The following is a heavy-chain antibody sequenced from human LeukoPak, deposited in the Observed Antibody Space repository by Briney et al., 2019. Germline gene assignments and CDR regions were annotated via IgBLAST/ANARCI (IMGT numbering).Heavy chain of an antibody. Sequence: GGSLRLSCAASQFYMNSVRQAPGKGLEWVSTIYSGGSTYYADSVKGRFIISRDNSKNTLYLQMNSLRAEDTAVYYCASGESYYLENWGQGTLVTVSS. J-gene: IGHJ4*02. V-gene: IGHV3-66*01. D-gene: IGHD1-26*01. CDR2: IYSGGST. CDR1: QFY. CDR3: ASGESYYLEN.